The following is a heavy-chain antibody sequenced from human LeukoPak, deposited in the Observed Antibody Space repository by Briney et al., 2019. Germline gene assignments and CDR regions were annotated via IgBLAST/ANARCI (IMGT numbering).Heavy chain of an antibody. CDR3: ARGYCSGGSCLYYFDY. CDR2: IGTAGDT. J-gene: IGHJ4*02. Sequence: GGSLRLSCAGSGFTFSSYDMHWVRQATGKGLEWVSAIGTAGDTYYPGSVKGRFTISRENAKNSLYLQMNSLRAGDTAVYYCARGYCSGGSCLYYFDYWGQGTLVTVSS. D-gene: IGHD2-15*01. CDR1: GFTFSSYD. V-gene: IGHV3-13*01.